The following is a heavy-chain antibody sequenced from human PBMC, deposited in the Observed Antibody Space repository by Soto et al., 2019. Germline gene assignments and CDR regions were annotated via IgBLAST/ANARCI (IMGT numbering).Heavy chain of an antibody. CDR3: ARAGVDCSGGSCYHYFDY. Sequence: GGSLRLSCAASGFTFSSYSMNWVRQAPGKGLEWVSYISSSSSTIYYADSVKGRFTISRDNAKNSLYLQMNGLRDEDTAVYYCARAGVDCSGGSCYHYFDYWGQGTLVTVSS. CDR1: GFTFSSYS. J-gene: IGHJ4*02. V-gene: IGHV3-48*02. CDR2: ISSSSSTI. D-gene: IGHD2-15*01.